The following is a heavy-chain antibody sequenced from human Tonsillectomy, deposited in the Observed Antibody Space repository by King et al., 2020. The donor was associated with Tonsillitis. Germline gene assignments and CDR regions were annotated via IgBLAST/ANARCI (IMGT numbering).Heavy chain of an antibody. CDR3: ARVTTGDPLFHY. CDR1: GDILNRYT. V-gene: IGHV1-69*01. J-gene: IGHJ4*02. CDR2: IIPIFGAS. Sequence: QLVQSGAEVRKPGSSVKVSCKVSGDILNRYTMSWLRQAPGRGLEWMGGIIPIFGASNSAQKFRDRVTFTADESTSTAYMELSSLRSDDTAVYYCARVTTGDPLFHYWGQGALVTVSS. D-gene: IGHD2-21*02.